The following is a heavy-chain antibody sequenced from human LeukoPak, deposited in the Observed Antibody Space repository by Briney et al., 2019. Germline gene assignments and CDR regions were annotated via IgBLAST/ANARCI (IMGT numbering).Heavy chain of an antibody. CDR3: ASGVSGWYSWNY. CDR1: GGTFNSYA. CDR2: IIPIFGAA. V-gene: IGHV1-69*13. J-gene: IGHJ4*02. D-gene: IGHD6-19*01. Sequence: SVKVSCKASGGTFNSYAISWVRQAPGQGLEWMGGIIPIFGAANYAQKFQGRVTITADESTSTAYMELSSLRSEDTAVYYCASGVSGWYSWNYWGQGTLVTVSS.